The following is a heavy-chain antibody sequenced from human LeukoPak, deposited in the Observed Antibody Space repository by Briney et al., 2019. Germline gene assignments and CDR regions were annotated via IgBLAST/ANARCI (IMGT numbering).Heavy chain of an antibody. CDR2: IYYSGST. CDR3: ARHGGWLAGARN. Sequence: SETLSLTCAVYGGSFSGYYWSWIRQPPGKGLEWIGYIYYSGSTNYNPSLKSRVTISVDTSKNQFSLKLTSVTAADTAVYYCARHGGWLAGARNWGQGTLVTVSS. CDR1: GGSFSGYY. D-gene: IGHD6-19*01. V-gene: IGHV4-59*08. J-gene: IGHJ4*02.